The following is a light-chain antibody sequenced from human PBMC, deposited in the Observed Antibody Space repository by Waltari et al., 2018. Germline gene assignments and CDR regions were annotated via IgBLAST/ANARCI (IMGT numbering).Light chain of an antibody. Sequence: DIQMTQSPSSLSASVGDRVTLTCRASQSISSYLHWSQQKPGEAPKLLIYAASGLQSGVPSRFSGSGSGTDFTLTISSLQPEDFATYYCQQSYSTPYTFGQGTKLEIK. CDR2: AAS. CDR1: QSISSY. CDR3: QQSYSTPYT. J-gene: IGKJ2*01. V-gene: IGKV1-39*01.